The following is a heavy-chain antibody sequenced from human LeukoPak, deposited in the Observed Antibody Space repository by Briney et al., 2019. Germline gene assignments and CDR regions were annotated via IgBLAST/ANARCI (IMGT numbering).Heavy chain of an antibody. Sequence: PGGSLRLSCAASGFTFSSYWMSWVRQAPGKGLEWVSAISGSGGSTYYADSVKGRFTISRDNSKNTLYLQMNSLRAEDTAVYYCAKDNDPPGIYYYYGMDVWGQGTTVTVSS. CDR2: ISGSGGST. CDR3: AKDNDPPGIYYYYGMDV. V-gene: IGHV3-23*01. CDR1: GFTFSSYW. J-gene: IGHJ6*02. D-gene: IGHD3-10*01.